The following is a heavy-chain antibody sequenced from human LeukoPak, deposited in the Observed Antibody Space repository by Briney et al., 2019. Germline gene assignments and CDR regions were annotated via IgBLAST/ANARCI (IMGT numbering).Heavy chain of an antibody. D-gene: IGHD3-10*01. CDR2: ISSSNSTI. V-gene: IGHV3-48*02. J-gene: IGHJ6*02. CDR3: ARSPMGLPDPGMDV. Sequence: GSLRLSCAASGFTFSSYSMNWVRQAPGKGLEWVSYISSSNSTIYYADSVKGRFTISRDNAKNSLYLQMNSLRDEDTAVYYCARSPMGLPDPGMDVWGQGTTVTVSS. CDR1: GFTFSSYS.